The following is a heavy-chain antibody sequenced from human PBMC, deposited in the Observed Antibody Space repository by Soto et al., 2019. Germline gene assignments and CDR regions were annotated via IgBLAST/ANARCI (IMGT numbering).Heavy chain of an antibody. D-gene: IGHD5-12*01. CDR1: GFTFSSYA. J-gene: IGHJ6*02. Sequence: QVQLVESGGGVVQPGRSLRLSCAASGFTFSSYAMHWVRQAPGKGLEWVAVISYDGSNKYYADSVKGRFTISRENSKNTLYLQMNSLRSEDTAVYYCASGVGVATIPYYYYYYGMDVWGQGTTVTVSS. CDR2: ISYDGSNK. V-gene: IGHV3-30-3*01. CDR3: ASGVGVATIPYYYYYYGMDV.